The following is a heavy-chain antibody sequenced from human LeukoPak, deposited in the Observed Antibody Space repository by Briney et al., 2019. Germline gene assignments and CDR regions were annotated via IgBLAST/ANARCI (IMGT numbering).Heavy chain of an antibody. D-gene: IGHD6-19*01. CDR1: GFTFSSYW. J-gene: IGHJ4*02. Sequence: GGSLRLSCAASGFTFSSYWMSWVRQAPGKGLEWVANIKQDGSEKYYMDSVKGRFTISRDNAKNSLYLQMNSLRAEDTAVYYRARSPHSSGWYDDGYFDYWGQGTLVTVSS. V-gene: IGHV3-7*01. CDR3: ARSPHSSGWYDDGYFDY. CDR2: IKQDGSEK.